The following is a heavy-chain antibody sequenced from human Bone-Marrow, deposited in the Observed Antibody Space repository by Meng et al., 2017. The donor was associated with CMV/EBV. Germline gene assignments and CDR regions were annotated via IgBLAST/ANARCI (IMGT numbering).Heavy chain of an antibody. CDR2: IYTSGST. Sequence: SSSSYYWSWIRQPAGKGLEWIGRIYTSGSTNYNPSLKSRVTMSVDTSKNQFSLKLSSVTAADTAVYYCARDRPYGGYSGYDDFYYFDYWGQGTLVTVPQ. V-gene: IGHV4-4*07. D-gene: IGHD5-12*01. CDR3: ARDRPYGGYSGYDDFYYFDY. J-gene: IGHJ4*02. CDR1: SSSSYY.